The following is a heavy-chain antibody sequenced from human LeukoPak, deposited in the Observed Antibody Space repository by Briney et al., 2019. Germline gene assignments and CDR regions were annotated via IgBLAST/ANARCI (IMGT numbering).Heavy chain of an antibody. V-gene: IGHV4-30-4*01. CDR2: IYYSGST. CDR3: ARGYLDFWSGYYAFDY. CDR1: GGSISSGDYY. Sequence: PSETLSLTCTVSGGSISSGDYYWSWIRQPPGKALEWIGYIYYSGSTYYNPSLKSRVTISVDTSKNQFSLKLSSVTAADTAVYYCARGYLDFWSGYYAFDYWGQGTLVTVSS. D-gene: IGHD3-3*01. J-gene: IGHJ4*02.